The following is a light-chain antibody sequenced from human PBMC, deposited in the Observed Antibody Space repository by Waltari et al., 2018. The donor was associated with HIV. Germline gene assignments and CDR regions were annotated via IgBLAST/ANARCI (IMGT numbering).Light chain of an antibody. CDR1: SSNIRAGYD. Sequence: QSVLTQPPSVSGAPGQRATISCTGSSSNIRAGYDVHWYQQLPGTAPKLLIYGNSTRPSGVPDRFSGSKSGTSASLAITGLQPDDETDYYCQSYDSSLSNWVFGGGTKLTVL. V-gene: IGLV1-40*01. CDR3: QSYDSSLSNWV. CDR2: GNS. J-gene: IGLJ3*02.